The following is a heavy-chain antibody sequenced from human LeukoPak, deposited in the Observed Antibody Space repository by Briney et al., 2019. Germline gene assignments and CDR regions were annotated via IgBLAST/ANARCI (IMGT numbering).Heavy chain of an antibody. V-gene: IGHV3-74*01. CDR2: INSDGSST. J-gene: IGHJ4*02. Sequence: GGSLRLSCAASGFTFSSYWMHWVRQAPGKGLVWISRINSDGSSTSYVDSVKGRFTISRDNSKNTLYLQMNSLRAEDTAVYYCAKDLGARRHFDYWGQGTLVTVSS. CDR3: AKDLGARRHFDY. D-gene: IGHD6-6*01. CDR1: GFTFSSYW.